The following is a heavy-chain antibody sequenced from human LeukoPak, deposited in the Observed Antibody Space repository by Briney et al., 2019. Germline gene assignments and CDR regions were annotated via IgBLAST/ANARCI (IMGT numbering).Heavy chain of an antibody. D-gene: IGHD3-22*01. Sequence: ASVKVSCKASGYTFTGYYMHWVRQAPGQGLEWMGWINPNSGGTNYAQKFQGRVTMTRDTSISTAYMELSRLRSDDTPVYYCASTFNYYDSSGYAFWGQGTLLTVSS. V-gene: IGHV1-2*02. J-gene: IGHJ4*02. CDR2: INPNSGGT. CDR3: ASTFNYYDSSGYAF. CDR1: GYTFTGYY.